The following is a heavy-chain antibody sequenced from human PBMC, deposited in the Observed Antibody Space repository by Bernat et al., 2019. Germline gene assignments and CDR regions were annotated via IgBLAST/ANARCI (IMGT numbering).Heavy chain of an antibody. CDR2: FSGSGGST. J-gene: IGHJ4*02. Sequence: EVQLLESGGGLVQPGGSLRLSCAASGFTFSSYAMSWVRQAPGKGLEWVSAFSGSGGSTYYADSVKGRFTISRDNSKNTLYLQMNSLRAEDTAVYYCAKDFGYGPRGGGDYWGQGTLVTVSS. CDR3: AKDFGYGPRGGGDY. CDR1: GFTFSSYA. V-gene: IGHV3-23*01. D-gene: IGHD5-18*01.